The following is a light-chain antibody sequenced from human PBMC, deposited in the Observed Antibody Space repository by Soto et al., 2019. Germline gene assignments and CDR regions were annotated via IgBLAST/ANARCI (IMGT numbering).Light chain of an antibody. CDR1: SGHSSYA. V-gene: IGLV4-69*01. CDR3: QTWGTDTYVI. CDR2: LNSDGSH. J-gene: IGLJ2*01. Sequence: QPALTQSPSASASLGASVKLTCTLSSGHSSYAIAWHQQLPEKGPRFLMKLNSDGSHSKGDGVPDRFSGYRSGAECYLTISSLQSEDEADYYCQTWGTDTYVIFGGGTKVTVL.